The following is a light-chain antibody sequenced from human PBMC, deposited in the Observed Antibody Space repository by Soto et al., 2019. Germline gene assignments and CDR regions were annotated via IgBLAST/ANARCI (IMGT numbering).Light chain of an antibody. CDR2: EVN. J-gene: IGLJ1*01. Sequence: QSALTQPPSASGSPGQSVTISCTGTSSDVGGYNFVSWYQQHPGKAPKLMISEVNKRPSGVPDRFSGSKSGNTASLTISGLQAEDEADYYCSSYAGSNNVYVFGTGTKLTVL. CDR3: SSYAGSNNVYV. V-gene: IGLV2-8*01. CDR1: SSDVGGYNF.